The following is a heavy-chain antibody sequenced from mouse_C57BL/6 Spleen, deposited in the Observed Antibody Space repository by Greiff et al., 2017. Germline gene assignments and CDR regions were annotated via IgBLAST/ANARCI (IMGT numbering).Heavy chain of an antibody. Sequence: ESGPGLAKPSQTLSLTCSVTGYSITSDYWNWIRKFPGNKLEYMGYISYSGSTYYNPSLKSRISITRDTSKNQYYLQLNSVTTEDTATYYGAGSRYYGSSYEYFDVWGTGTTVTVSS. CDR2: ISYSGST. V-gene: IGHV3-8*01. CDR3: AGSRYYGSSYEYFDV. CDR1: GYSITSDY. D-gene: IGHD1-1*01. J-gene: IGHJ1*03.